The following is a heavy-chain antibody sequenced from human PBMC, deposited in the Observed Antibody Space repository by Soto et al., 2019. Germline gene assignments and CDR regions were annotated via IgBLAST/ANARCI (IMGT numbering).Heavy chain of an antibody. CDR3: AKDALAYYDFWS. CDR2: ISNSGRST. CDR1: GLTFSSYA. J-gene: IGHJ4*02. V-gene: IGHV3-23*01. D-gene: IGHD3-3*01. Sequence: GGSLRLSCAASGLTFSSYAMNWVRQAPGKGLEWVSHISNSGRSTKYADSVKGRFTISRDNSKNTLYLQMNSLRAEDTAIYYCAKDALAYYDFWSWGQGTLVTV.